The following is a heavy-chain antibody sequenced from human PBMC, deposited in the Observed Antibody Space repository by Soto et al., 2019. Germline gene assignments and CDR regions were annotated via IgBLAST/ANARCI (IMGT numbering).Heavy chain of an antibody. D-gene: IGHD3-9*01. Sequence: GASVKVSCKASGGTFSSYAISWVRQAPGQGLEWMGGIIPIFGTANYAQKFQGRVTITADESTSTAYMELSSLRSEDTAVYYCARSPRGVRYFDWLFFWGQGTLVTVSS. CDR1: GGTFSSYA. J-gene: IGHJ4*02. CDR3: ARSPRGVRYFDWLFF. CDR2: IIPIFGTA. V-gene: IGHV1-69*13.